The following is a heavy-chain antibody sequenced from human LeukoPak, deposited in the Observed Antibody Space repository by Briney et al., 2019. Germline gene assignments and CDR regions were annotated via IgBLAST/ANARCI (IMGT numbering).Heavy chain of an antibody. CDR1: GFTFSSYA. CDR2: ISGSGGST. CDR3: ARTYSSGRDYYGMDV. J-gene: IGHJ6*02. V-gene: IGHV3-23*01. Sequence: GGSLRLSCAASGFTFSSYAMSWVRQAPGKGLEWVSAISGSGGSTYYADSVKGRFTISRDNSKNTLYLQMNSLRAEDTAVYYCARTYSSGRDYYGMDVWGQGTTVTVSS. D-gene: IGHD6-19*01.